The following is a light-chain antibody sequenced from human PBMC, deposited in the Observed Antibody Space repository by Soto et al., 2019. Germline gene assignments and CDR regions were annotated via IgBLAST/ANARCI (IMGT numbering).Light chain of an antibody. CDR1: QYVDYNY. V-gene: IGKV3-20*01. CDR3: QQDGRSTFT. CDR2: GVS. Sequence: EIVLTQSPGTVSLSPGERATLSCRASQYVDYNYLAWYQQKPGQAPRLLIYGVSTRAAGISDRFSGSGSGTDFTLTISRLEPEDFAVYHCQQDGRSTFTFGGGTKVEIK. J-gene: IGKJ4*01.